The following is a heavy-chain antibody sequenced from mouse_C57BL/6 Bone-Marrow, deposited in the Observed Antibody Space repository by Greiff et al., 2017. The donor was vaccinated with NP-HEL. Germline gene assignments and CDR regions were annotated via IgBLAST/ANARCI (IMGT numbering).Heavy chain of an antibody. J-gene: IGHJ4*01. CDR1: GFSINSDCY. CDR2: TFYSGIT. Sequence: EVQLQQSGPSLVRPSQTLSLTCTVTGFSINSDCYWIWIRQFPGNKLEYIGYTFYSGITYYNPSLESRTYITRDTSKNQFSLKLSSVTTEDTATYYCARAYGNYEGYYAMDYWGQGTSVTVSS. CDR3: ARAYGNYEGYYAMDY. D-gene: IGHD2-1*01. V-gene: IGHV3-3*01.